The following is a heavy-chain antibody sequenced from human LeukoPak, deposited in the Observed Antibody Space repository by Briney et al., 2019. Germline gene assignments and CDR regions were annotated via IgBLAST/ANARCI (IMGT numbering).Heavy chain of an antibody. CDR3: ARSEGDYYGSGSYYPDYYYGMDV. J-gene: IGHJ6*02. D-gene: IGHD3-10*01. V-gene: IGHV5-51*01. CDR2: IYPGDSDT. CDR1: GYSFTSYW. Sequence: GEALKISCKGSGYSFTSYWIGWVRQMPGKGLEWMGIIYPGDSDTRYSPSFQGQVTISADKSISTAYLQWSSLKASDTAMYYCARSEGDYYGSGSYYPDYYYGMDVWGQGTTVTVSS.